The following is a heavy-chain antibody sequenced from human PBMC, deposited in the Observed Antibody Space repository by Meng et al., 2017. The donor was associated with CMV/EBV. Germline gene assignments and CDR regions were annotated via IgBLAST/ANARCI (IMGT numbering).Heavy chain of an antibody. CDR2: ISSSGSTI. CDR1: GFTFSSYE. V-gene: IGHV3-48*03. Sequence: GESLKISCAASGFTFSSYEMNWVRQAPGKGLEWVAYISSSGSTIYYADSVKGRLTISRDNAKNSLYLQMNSLRAEDTAVYYCARDPYDFWSGYYHYGMDVWGQGTTVTVSS. CDR3: ARDPYDFWSGYYHYGMDV. J-gene: IGHJ6*02. D-gene: IGHD3-3*01.